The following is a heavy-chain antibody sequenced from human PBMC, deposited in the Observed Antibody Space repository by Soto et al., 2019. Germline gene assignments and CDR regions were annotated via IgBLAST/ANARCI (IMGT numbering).Heavy chain of an antibody. D-gene: IGHD3-9*01. Sequence: PGGSLRLSCVGSGFTFSSHWLSWVRQAPGKGLEWVANIKQDGSEKYYVDSVKGRFTISRDNAKNSLYLQMNSVTAADSAVYFCARLEGLATISYYFDFWGPGALVTVSS. CDR3: ARLEGLATISYYFDF. CDR1: GFTFSSHW. J-gene: IGHJ4*02. V-gene: IGHV3-7*02. CDR2: IKQDGSEK.